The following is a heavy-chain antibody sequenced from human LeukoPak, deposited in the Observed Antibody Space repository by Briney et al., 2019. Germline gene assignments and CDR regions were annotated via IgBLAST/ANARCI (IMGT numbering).Heavy chain of an antibody. CDR3: ARGRYGGNSYYFDY. D-gene: IGHD4-23*01. J-gene: IGHJ4*02. Sequence: PGGSLRLSCAASGFTFTNYWMSWVRQAPGKGLEWVANIRQRGSDKYYVDSVKGRFTISRDNAENSLYLQVNSLRAEDTAVYYCARGRYGGNSYYFDYGGQGTLVTVSS. V-gene: IGHV3-7*01. CDR2: IRQRGSDK. CDR1: GFTFTNYW.